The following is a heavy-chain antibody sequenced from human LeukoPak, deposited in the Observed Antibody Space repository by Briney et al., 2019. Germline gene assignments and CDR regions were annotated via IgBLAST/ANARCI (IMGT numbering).Heavy chain of an antibody. CDR3: ARAGNYGVYFDY. CDR1: GGTFSSYA. CDR2: IIPIFGTA. Sequence: APVKVSCKASGGTFSSYAISWVRQAPGQGLEWMGGIIPIFGTANYAQKFQGRVTITADKSTSTAYMELSSLRSEDTAVYYCARAGNYGVYFDYWGQGTLVTVSS. V-gene: IGHV1-69*06. D-gene: IGHD4-17*01. J-gene: IGHJ4*02.